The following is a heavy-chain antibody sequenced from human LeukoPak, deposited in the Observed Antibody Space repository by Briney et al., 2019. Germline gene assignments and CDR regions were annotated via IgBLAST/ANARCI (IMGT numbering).Heavy chain of an antibody. CDR2: IGCSGTTI. CDR1: GFTFSSYE. Sequence: GGSLTLSCAASGFTFSSYEMNWVRQAPGKGLEWVSYIGCSGTTIHYADSVKGRFTISRDNAKNSVYLQMNSLRVEDTAVYYCARVRYQTADYWGQGTLVTVSS. J-gene: IGHJ4*02. CDR3: ARVRYQTADY. D-gene: IGHD3-16*02. V-gene: IGHV3-48*03.